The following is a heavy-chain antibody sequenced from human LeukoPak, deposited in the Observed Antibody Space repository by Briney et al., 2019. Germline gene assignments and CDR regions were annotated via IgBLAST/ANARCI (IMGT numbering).Heavy chain of an antibody. D-gene: IGHD6-19*01. Sequence: SETLSLTCTVSGDSISSYYWSWIRQPPGKGLEWIGYIYNSGSTTYRPSLKSRVTISIDTSKNQFSLRLSSVTAADTAVYYCARSWVGVAVAPFDHWGQGTLVTVSS. CDR3: ARSWVGVAVAPFDH. CDR1: GDSISSYY. CDR2: IYNSGST. V-gene: IGHV4-59*01. J-gene: IGHJ4*02.